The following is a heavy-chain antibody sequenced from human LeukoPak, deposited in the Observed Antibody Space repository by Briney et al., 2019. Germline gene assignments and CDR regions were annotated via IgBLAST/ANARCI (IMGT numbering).Heavy chain of an antibody. CDR3: ARLKFDDSTGYSPGHYMDV. Sequence: SETLSLTCTVSGGPIYSRYWSWIRQTAGKGLEWIGRLYPGVSTNYNPSLKSRVTMSVDTSKNQFALKLSAVTAADTAVYYCARLKFDDSTGYSPGHYMDVWGKGTTVTVSS. CDR2: LYPGVST. D-gene: IGHD3-22*01. CDR1: GGPIYSRY. V-gene: IGHV4-4*07. J-gene: IGHJ6*03.